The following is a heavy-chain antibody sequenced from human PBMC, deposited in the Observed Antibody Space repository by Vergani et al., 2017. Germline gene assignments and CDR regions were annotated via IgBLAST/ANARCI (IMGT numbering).Heavy chain of an antibody. J-gene: IGHJ3*02. CDR3: ARIPRSSGNYYGSGSYRAGQAFDI. Sequence: QVQLQQWGAGLLKPSETLSLTCAVYGGSFSGYYWSWIRQPPGKGLEWIGEINHSGSTNYNPSLKSRVTISVDTSKNQFSLKLSSVTAADTAVYYCARIPRSSGNYYGSGSYRAGQAFDIWGQGTMVTVSS. CDR1: GGSFSGYY. V-gene: IGHV4-34*01. D-gene: IGHD3-10*01. CDR2: INHSGST.